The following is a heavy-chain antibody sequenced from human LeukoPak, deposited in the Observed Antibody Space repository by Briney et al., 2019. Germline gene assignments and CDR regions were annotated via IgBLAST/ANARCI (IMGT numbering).Heavy chain of an antibody. CDR2: INHSGST. CDR1: GGSFSGYY. Sequence: SETLSLTCAVYGGSFSGYYWSWIRQPPGKGLEWIGEINHSGSTNYNPSLKSRVTISVDTSKNQFSLKLSSVTAADTAVYYCAFGSSWVVAFDIWGQGTMLTVSS. CDR3: AFGSSWVVAFDI. D-gene: IGHD6-13*01. V-gene: IGHV4-34*01. J-gene: IGHJ3*02.